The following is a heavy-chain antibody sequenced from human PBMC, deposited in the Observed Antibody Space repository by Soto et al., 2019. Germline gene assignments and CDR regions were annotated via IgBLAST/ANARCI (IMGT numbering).Heavy chain of an antibody. J-gene: IGHJ5*01. D-gene: IGHD6-19*01. CDR2: MHGGGGGA. CDR3: AKDAVPKPGVWDWFDS. V-gene: IGHV3-23*01. CDR1: GFTLGNYA. Sequence: EVQLLESGGGLAPPGGSLRLSCAASGFTLGNYAMTWVRQTPGKGLEWVSSMHGGGGGAYYSDFVKGRFTVSRDNSENTRYLQMRSLRVDASAIYYCAKDAVPKPGVWDWFDSWGPGTLVTVSS.